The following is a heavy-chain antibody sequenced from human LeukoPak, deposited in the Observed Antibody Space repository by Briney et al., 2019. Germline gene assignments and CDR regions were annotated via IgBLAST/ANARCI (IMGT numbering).Heavy chain of an antibody. J-gene: IGHJ4*02. D-gene: IGHD4-23*01. CDR2: IIPIFGTA. Sequence: SVKVSCKASGGTFSSYAISWVRQAPGQGLEWMGRIIPIFGTANYAQKVPGRVTITTDESTSTAYMELSSLRSEDTAVYYCARDLDGGNSGVYYFDYWGQGTLVTVSS. CDR3: ARDLDGGNSGVYYFDY. CDR1: GGTFSSYA. V-gene: IGHV1-69*05.